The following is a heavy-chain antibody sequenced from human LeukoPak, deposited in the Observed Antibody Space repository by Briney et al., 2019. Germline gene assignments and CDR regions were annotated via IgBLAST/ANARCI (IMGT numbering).Heavy chain of an antibody. V-gene: IGHV1-2*02. Sequence: ASVKVSCKASGYTFTGYYMHWVRQAPGQGLEWMGWINPNSGGTNYAQKFQGRVTMTRDTSISTAYMELSRLRSDDTAVYYCARGKIIAAAGKQLDYWGQGTLVTVSS. CDR3: ARGKIIAAAGKQLDY. D-gene: IGHD6-13*01. CDR2: INPNSGGT. J-gene: IGHJ4*02. CDR1: GYTFTGYY.